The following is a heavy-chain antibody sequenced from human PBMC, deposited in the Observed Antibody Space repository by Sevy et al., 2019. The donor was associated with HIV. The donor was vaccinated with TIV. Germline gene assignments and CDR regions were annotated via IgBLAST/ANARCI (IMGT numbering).Heavy chain of an antibody. V-gene: IGHV3-7*01. CDR3: ARPYNGGFDY. D-gene: IGHD1-1*01. CDR1: GFSFSTYW. CDR2: IEQDGSAK. Sequence: GGSLRLSCAASGFSFSTYWMTWVRQAPGKGPEWVGNIEQDGSAKYNADSVRGRFTMSRDNAKNSLYLQMCSRGVGDTAVYFCARPYNGGFDYWGQGTLVTVSS. J-gene: IGHJ4*02.